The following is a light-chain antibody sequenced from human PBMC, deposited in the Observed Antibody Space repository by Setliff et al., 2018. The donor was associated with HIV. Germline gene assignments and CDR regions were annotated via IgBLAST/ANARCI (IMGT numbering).Light chain of an antibody. Sequence: QSVLTQPASASGSPGQSITISCTGTSSDVGSYNLVSWYQQHPGNAPKLMIYEGTTRPSGVSNRISGSKSGNTASLTISVLQAADEADYYCCSYAVTTTFVVGTGTKVTV. CDR1: SSDVGSYNL. V-gene: IGLV2-23*01. CDR3: CSYAVTTTFV. CDR2: EGT. J-gene: IGLJ1*01.